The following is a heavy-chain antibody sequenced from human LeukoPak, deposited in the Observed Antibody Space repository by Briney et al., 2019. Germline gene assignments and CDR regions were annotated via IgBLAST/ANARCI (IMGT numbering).Heavy chain of an antibody. D-gene: IGHD3-22*01. CDR1: GFILSGYW. CDR3: ARTTVIVGRALDL. V-gene: IGHV3-7*01. CDR2: IKQEGSEK. J-gene: IGHJ3*01. Sequence: GGSLRLSCAASGFILSGYWMSWVRQAPGKGLEWVANIKQEGSEKYYVDSVKGRFTISRGNAKNSLYLQMNSLRAEDTAVYYCARTTVIVGRALDLWGQGTVVTVSS.